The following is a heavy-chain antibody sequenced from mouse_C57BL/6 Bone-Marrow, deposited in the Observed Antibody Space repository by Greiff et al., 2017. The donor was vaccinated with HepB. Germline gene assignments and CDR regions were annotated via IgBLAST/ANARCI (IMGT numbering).Heavy chain of an antibody. CDR1: GFTFSDFY. V-gene: IGHV7-1*01. D-gene: IGHD2-2*01. Sequence: EVNLVESGGGLVQSGRSLRLSCATSGFTFSDFYMEWVRQAPGKGLEWIAASRNKANDYTTEYSASVKGRFIVSRDTSQSILYLQMNALRAEDTAIYYCARDDGYYWYFDVWGTGTTVTVSS. CDR3: ARDDGYYWYFDV. CDR2: SRNKANDYTT. J-gene: IGHJ1*03.